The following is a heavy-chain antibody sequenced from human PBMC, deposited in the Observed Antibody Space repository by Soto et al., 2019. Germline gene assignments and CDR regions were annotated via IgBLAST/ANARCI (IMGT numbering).Heavy chain of an antibody. J-gene: IGHJ6*01. CDR3: ARDYSSSSPSYYYGMDV. CDR2: ISSSSSYI. D-gene: IGHD6-6*01. Sequence: GGSLRLSCAASGFTFSSYSMNWVRQAPGKGLEWVSSISSSSSYIYYADSVKGRFTISRDNAENSLYLQMNSLRAEDTAVYYCARDYSSSSPSYYYGMDVWGQGTTVTAPS. V-gene: IGHV3-21*01. CDR1: GFTFSSYS.